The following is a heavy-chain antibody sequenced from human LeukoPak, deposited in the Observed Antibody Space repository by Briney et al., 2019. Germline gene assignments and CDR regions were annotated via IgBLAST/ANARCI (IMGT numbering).Heavy chain of an antibody. CDR2: IKQDGGEK. CDR1: GFTFSGYR. V-gene: IGHV3-7*01. CDR3: ARDRGFVRADV. Sequence: PGGSLRLSCAASGFTFSGYRMSWLRQAPGKGLEWVAKIKQDGGEKYYVDSVKGRFTISRDNAKNSPYLQMNSLRAEDTAVYYCARDRGFVRADVWGEGTTVTVSS. J-gene: IGHJ6*04. D-gene: IGHD3-10*01.